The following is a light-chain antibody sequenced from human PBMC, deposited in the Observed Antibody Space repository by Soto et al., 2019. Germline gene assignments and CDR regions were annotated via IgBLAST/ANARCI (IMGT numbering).Light chain of an antibody. V-gene: IGLV2-8*01. CDR3: SSYAGSNVGV. CDR2: EVT. Sequence: QSALTQPPSASGSPGQSVTISCTGSNTDVGGYNYVSWYQQHPGKAPKVMIYEVTKRPSGVPARFSGSRSGNTASLTVSGLQAEDEADYYCSSYAGSNVGVFGGGTKVTVL. J-gene: IGLJ3*02. CDR1: NTDVGGYNY.